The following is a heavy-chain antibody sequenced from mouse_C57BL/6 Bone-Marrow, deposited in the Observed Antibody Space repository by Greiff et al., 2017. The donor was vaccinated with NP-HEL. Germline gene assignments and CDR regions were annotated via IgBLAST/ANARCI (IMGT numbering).Heavy chain of an antibody. Sequence: QVQLKESGAELVRPGASVTLSCKASGYTFTDYEMHWVKQTPVHGLEWIGAIDPETGGTAYNQKFKGKAILTADKSSSAAYMELRSLTSEDSTVCSCTIITTVVASGYWGQGTTLTVSS. CDR3: TIITTVVASGY. D-gene: IGHD1-1*01. V-gene: IGHV1-15*01. CDR1: GYTFTDYE. CDR2: IDPETGGT. J-gene: IGHJ2*01.